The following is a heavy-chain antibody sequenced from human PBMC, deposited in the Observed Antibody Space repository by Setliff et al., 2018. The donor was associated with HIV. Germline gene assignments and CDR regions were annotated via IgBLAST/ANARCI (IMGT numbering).Heavy chain of an antibody. CDR3: ARHYYASGSYGMDV. CDR1: GFTFSDHY. D-gene: IGHD3-10*01. V-gene: IGHV3-11*04. J-gene: IGHJ6*04. CDR2: ISGMSSII. Sequence: LRLSCAASGFTFSDHYMSWIRQAPGKGLEWVAYISGMSSIIHYADSVKGRFTISRDNAKNSLYLQMNSLRAEETAVYYCARHYYASGSYGMDVWGKGTTVTVPQ.